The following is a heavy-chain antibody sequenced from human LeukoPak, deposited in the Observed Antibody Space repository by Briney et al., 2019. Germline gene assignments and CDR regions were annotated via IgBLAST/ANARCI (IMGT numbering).Heavy chain of an antibody. CDR3: AKEAIYGDGYWEFDY. V-gene: IGHV3-23*01. CDR2: VLSGGGST. D-gene: IGHD2-21*01. J-gene: IGHJ4*02. Sequence: PGGSLRLSCEGSGFNFGGYSMSWVRQAPGKGLEWVSGVLSGGGSTYYADAVKGRFTISRDNSRSTLYLQMNSLRAEDTAVYYCAKEAIYGDGYWEFDYWGQGTLVTVSS. CDR1: GFNFGGYS.